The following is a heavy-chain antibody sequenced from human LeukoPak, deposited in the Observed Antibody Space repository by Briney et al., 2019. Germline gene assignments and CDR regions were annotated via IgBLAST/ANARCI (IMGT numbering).Heavy chain of an antibody. CDR1: GYTLTGYY. CDR3: ARVSTIVGATRN. Sequence: GASVKVSCKASGYTLTGYYMHWVRQAPGQGLEWMGWINPNSGGTNYAQKFQGRVTMTRDTSISTAYMELSRLRSDDTAVYYCARVSTIVGATRNWGQGTLVTVSS. V-gene: IGHV1-2*02. D-gene: IGHD1-26*01. CDR2: INPNSGGT. J-gene: IGHJ4*02.